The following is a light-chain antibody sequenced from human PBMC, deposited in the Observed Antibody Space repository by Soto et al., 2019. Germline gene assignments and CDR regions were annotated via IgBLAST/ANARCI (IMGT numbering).Light chain of an antibody. CDR2: ATS. V-gene: IGKV1-27*01. CDR3: QRYNSVPPA. Sequence: DIQMTQSPSSLSASVGDRVTITCRASQVLNNYLAWYQQKPGKVPKLLISATSTLQSGVPSRFSGSGSGTDFTLTFTSLQPEDGATYYCQRYNSVPPAFGQGTKVEIK. CDR1: QVLNNY. J-gene: IGKJ1*01.